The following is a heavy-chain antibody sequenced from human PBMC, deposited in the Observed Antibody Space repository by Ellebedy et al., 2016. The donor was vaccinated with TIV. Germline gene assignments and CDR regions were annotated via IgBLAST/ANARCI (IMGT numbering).Heavy chain of an antibody. CDR2: ISWNSGSI. J-gene: IGHJ4*02. Sequence: SLKISXAASGFTFDDYAMHWVRQAPGKGLEWVSGISWNSGSIGYADSVKGRFTISRDNSKNTLYLQMNSLRAEDTAVYYCASPPHSGYDYYFDYWGQGTLVTVSS. V-gene: IGHV3-9*01. D-gene: IGHD5-12*01. CDR3: ASPPHSGYDYYFDY. CDR1: GFTFDDYA.